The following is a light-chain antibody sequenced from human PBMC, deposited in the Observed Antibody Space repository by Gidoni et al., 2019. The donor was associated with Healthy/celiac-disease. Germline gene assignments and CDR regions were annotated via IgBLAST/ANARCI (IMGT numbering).Light chain of an antibody. J-gene: IGKJ4*01. CDR3: MQALQTPVT. V-gene: IGKV2-28*01. Sequence: DTVVTQSPLSLPVTPGEPASISCRSSQSLLHSNGYNYLDWYLQKPGQSPQLLIYLGSNRASGVPDRFSGSGSGTDFTLKISRVEAEDVGVYYCMQALQTPVTFGGGTKVEIK. CDR2: LGS. CDR1: QSLLHSNGYNY.